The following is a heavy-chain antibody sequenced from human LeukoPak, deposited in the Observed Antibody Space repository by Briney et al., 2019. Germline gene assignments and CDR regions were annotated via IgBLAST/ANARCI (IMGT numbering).Heavy chain of an antibody. J-gene: IGHJ5*02. D-gene: IGHD6-13*01. Sequence: SETLSLTCAVYGGSFSGYYWSWIRQPPGKGLEWIGEINHNGSTNYNPSLKSRVTISVDTSKHQFSLKLSSVTAADTAVYYCARGYSSTNWFDPWGQGTLVTVSS. CDR2: INHNGST. V-gene: IGHV4-34*01. CDR1: GGSFSGYY. CDR3: ARGYSSTNWFDP.